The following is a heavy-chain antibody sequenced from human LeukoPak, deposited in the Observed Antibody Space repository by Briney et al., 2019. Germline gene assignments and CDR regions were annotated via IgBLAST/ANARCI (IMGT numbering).Heavy chain of an antibody. Sequence: SETLSLTCTVSGGSISSGSYYWSWIRQPAGKGLEWIGRIYTSGSTNYNPSLKSRVTISVDTSKNQFSLKLSSVTAADTAVYYCARGLGDFWSGYPNWFDPWGQGTLVTVSS. CDR2: IYTSGST. D-gene: IGHD3-3*01. J-gene: IGHJ5*02. V-gene: IGHV4-61*02. CDR1: GGSISSGSYY. CDR3: ARGLGDFWSGYPNWFDP.